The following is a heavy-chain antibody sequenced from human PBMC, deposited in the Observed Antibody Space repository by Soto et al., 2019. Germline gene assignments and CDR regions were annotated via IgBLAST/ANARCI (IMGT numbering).Heavy chain of an antibody. CDR1: GVSISSGNW. CDR2: IFHDGTA. D-gene: IGHD3-22*01. V-gene: IGHV4-4*01. CDR3: ARLVYDTRLNYMYFDF. Sequence: PAETLSLTCAVSGVSISSGNWWTWVRPSPQGGLEYIGEIFHDGTANYYPSFESRVAISVDTSKNQFSLQLTSLTAADTAVYFCARLVYDTRLNYMYFDFWGQGTLVTVSS. J-gene: IGHJ4*02.